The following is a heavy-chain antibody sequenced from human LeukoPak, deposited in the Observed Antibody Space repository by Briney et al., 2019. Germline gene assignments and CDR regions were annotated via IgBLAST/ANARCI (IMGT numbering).Heavy chain of an antibody. CDR1: GGSISSGDYY. V-gene: IGHV4-30-4*01. Sequence: PSQTLSLTCTVSGGSISSGDYYWSWIRQPPGKGLEWIGYIYYSGSTYYNPSLKSRVTISVDTSKNQFSLELSSVTAADTAVYYCARNTYYDFWSGYYSHFDYWGQGTLVTVSS. D-gene: IGHD3-3*01. J-gene: IGHJ4*02. CDR2: IYYSGST. CDR3: ARNTYYDFWSGYYSHFDY.